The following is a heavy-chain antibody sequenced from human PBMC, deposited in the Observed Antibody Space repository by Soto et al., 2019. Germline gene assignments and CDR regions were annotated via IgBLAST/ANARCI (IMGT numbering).Heavy chain of an antibody. CDR2: INHSGST. CDR3: ARGWGRIFYY. V-gene: IGHV4-34*01. D-gene: IGHD7-27*01. J-gene: IGHJ4*02. CDR1: GGSFSGYY. Sequence: QVQLQQWGAGLLKPSETLSLTCAVYGGSFSGYYWSWIRQPPGKGLEWIGEINHSGSTNYNPSLKSRVTISVDTSKNQFSLKLSSVTAADTAVYYCARGWGRIFYYWGQGTLVTVSS.